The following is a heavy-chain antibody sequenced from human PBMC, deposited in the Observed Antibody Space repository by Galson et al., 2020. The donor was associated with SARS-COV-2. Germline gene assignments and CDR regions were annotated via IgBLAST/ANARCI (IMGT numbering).Heavy chain of an antibody. CDR2: MYDSGNS. D-gene: IGHD1-26*01. V-gene: IGHV4-59*13. CDR1: GGSISSNY. J-gene: IGHJ6*02. Sequence: SETLSLTCPVSGGSISSNYWPGFGRPPGRGRRGLGYMYDSGNSDCNPSLKSRVTIPVDTSKNQFSLKLSSVTAADTAVYYCARGGSAGLDVWGQGTTVTVSS. CDR3: ARGGSAGLDV.